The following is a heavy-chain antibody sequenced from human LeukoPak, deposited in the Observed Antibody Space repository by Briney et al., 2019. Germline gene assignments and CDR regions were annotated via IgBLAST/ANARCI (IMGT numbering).Heavy chain of an antibody. V-gene: IGHV3-7*05. CDR3: ARGLGWFDP. CDR2: IEQYGSEK. Sequence: GGSLRLSCAASGFSFSDSWMTWVRQAPGKGLEWVANIEQYGSEKNYVDSVKGRFTISRDNAKNSLYLQMNILRAEDTAVYYCARGLGWFDPWGQGTLVTVSS. J-gene: IGHJ5*02. CDR1: GFSFSDSW.